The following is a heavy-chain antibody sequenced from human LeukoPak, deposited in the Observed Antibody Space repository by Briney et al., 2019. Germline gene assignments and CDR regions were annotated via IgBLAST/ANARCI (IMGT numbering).Heavy chain of an antibody. Sequence: PGRSLRLSCAASGFTSDDYAMHWVRQAPGKGLEWVSGISWNSGSIGYADSVKGRFTISRDNAKNSLYLQMNSLRAEDTALYYCAREDSSGWYSSAFDIWGQGTMVTVSS. D-gene: IGHD6-19*01. V-gene: IGHV3-9*02. CDR1: GFTSDDYA. CDR2: ISWNSGSI. J-gene: IGHJ3*02. CDR3: AREDSSGWYSSAFDI.